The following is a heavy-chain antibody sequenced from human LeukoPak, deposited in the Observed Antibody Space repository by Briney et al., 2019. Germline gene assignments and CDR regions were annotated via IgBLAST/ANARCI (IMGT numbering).Heavy chain of an antibody. V-gene: IGHV4-59*08. Sequence: PSETLCLTCTVSGVSISTYFWTWIRQFPGKGLEWIGYIYYTGTTSYNPSLKSRVTISVDTSKNQFSLKLNSLTAAETAVYYCARQYGSGSSYTPVVDLWGQGTLVTVSS. CDR3: ARQYGSGSSYTPVVDL. CDR1: GVSISTYF. CDR2: IYYTGTT. J-gene: IGHJ4*02. D-gene: IGHD3-10*01.